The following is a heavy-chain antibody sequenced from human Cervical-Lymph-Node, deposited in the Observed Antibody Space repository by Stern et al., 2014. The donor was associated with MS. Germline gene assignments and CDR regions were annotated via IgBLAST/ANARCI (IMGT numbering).Heavy chain of an antibody. J-gene: IGHJ4*02. CDR2: ISWNSVSI. CDR3: AKEIRRADSSPDY. V-gene: IGHV3-9*01. CDR1: GFRLDLSA. D-gene: IGHD6-13*01. Sequence: KLVGIGGGLVQPGRSLRLSCAASGFRLDLSAMHWVRQVPGKGLECVAGISWNSVSIGYAGSVQGRFTISRDNVKNFLYLQMVSLRPEDTAVYYCAKEIRRADSSPDYWGQGALVTVSP.